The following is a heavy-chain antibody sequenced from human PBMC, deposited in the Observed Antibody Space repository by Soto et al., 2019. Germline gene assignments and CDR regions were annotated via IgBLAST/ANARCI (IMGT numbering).Heavy chain of an antibody. CDR2: ISNSDYTT. V-gene: IGHV3-11*01. Sequence: LRLSCVASGISLSDNYMAWIRQAPGKGLEWLSYISNSDYTTYYTDSVEGRFTISRDNAKNSLYLQLNGLRVEDTAVYYCASGKWSLDYWGQGILVTVSS. J-gene: IGHJ4*02. CDR1: GISLSDNY. CDR3: ASGKWSLDY. D-gene: IGHD2-15*01.